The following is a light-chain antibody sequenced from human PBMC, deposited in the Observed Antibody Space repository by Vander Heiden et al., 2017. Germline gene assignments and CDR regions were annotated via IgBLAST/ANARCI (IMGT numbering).Light chain of an antibody. J-gene: IGLJ2*01. V-gene: IGLV3-25*03. CDR3: QSADSSGTYPVV. Sequence: SSKLTPPPSVSVSPGQTARITCSGDALPKQYAYWYQQKPGQAPVLVIYKDSERPSGIPGRFSGSSSGKTVTLTISGVQAEDEADYYCQSADSSGTYPVVFGGGTKLTV. CDR2: KDS. CDR1: ALPKQY.